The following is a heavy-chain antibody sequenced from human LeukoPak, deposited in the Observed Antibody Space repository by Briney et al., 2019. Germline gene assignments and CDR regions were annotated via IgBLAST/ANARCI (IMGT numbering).Heavy chain of an antibody. CDR3: VREGNELLSKNFDY. Sequence: ASVKVSCKASGFTFTGYYIHWVRQAPEQGLERMGYINPHSGGTSSPQKFQGRVTMTTDTSISAAYMELSSLISDDTAMYYCVREGNELLSKNFDYWGQGTLVTVSS. CDR1: GFTFTGYY. D-gene: IGHD2-21*02. CDR2: INPHSGGT. J-gene: IGHJ4*02. V-gene: IGHV1-2*02.